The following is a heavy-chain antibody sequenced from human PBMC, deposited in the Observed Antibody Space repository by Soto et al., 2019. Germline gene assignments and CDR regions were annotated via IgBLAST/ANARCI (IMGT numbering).Heavy chain of an antibody. CDR1: GGSISSGGYY. D-gene: IGHD3-3*01. J-gene: IGHJ4*02. Sequence: SETLSLTCTVSGGSISSGGYYWSWIRQHPGKGLEWIGYIYYSGSTYYNPSLKSRVTISVDTSKNQFSLKLSSVTAADTAVYYCATNAFGVVSNFDYWGQGTLVTVSS. CDR2: IYYSGST. V-gene: IGHV4-31*03. CDR3: ATNAFGVVSNFDY.